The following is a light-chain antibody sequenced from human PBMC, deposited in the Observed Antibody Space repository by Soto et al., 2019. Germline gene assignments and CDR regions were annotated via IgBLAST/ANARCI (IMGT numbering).Light chain of an antibody. V-gene: IGKV3-20*01. CDR2: GAS. CDR3: QQYGSSPPYT. J-gene: IGKJ2*01. Sequence: EIVLTQSPGTLSLSPGERATLSCRASQSVSRSYLAWYQQKPCQAPRLLIYGASSRATGIPDRFSGSGSGTDFTLTISRLEPEDFAVYYCQQYGSSPPYTFGQGTKLEIK. CDR1: QSVSRSY.